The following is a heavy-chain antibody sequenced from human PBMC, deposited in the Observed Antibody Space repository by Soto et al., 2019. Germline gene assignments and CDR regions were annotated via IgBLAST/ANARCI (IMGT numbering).Heavy chain of an antibody. J-gene: IGHJ6*03. CDR3: ARGRESYYYYYMDV. D-gene: IGHD1-26*01. CDR1: GFTFSSYW. CDR2: INSDGSST. Sequence: PGGSLRLSCAASGFTFSSYWMHWVRQAPGKGLVWVSRINSDGSSTSYADSVKGRFTISRDNAKNTLYLQMNSLRAEDTAVYYCARGRESYYYYYMDVWGKGTTVTVSS. V-gene: IGHV3-74*01.